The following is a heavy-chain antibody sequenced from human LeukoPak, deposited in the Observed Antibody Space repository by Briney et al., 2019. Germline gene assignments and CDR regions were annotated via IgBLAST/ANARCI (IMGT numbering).Heavy chain of an antibody. J-gene: IGHJ4*02. Sequence: GGSLRLSCEVSGFTFDNNDMHWVRQTTGKGLEWVSAISPSSGTFYADSVKGRFTISRDNSKNTLYLQMNSLRAEDTAVYYCARPQSSSGYYWPFDDWGQGTLVTVSS. D-gene: IGHD3-22*01. CDR3: ARPQSSSGYYWPFDD. V-gene: IGHV3-13*01. CDR1: GFTFDNND. CDR2: ISPSSGT.